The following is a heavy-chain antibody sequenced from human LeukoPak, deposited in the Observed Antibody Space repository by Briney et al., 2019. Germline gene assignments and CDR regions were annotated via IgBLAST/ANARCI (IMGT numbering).Heavy chain of an antibody. J-gene: IGHJ4*02. CDR3: AKDISSDYYDSSGFDY. CDR1: GFTFSSYS. D-gene: IGHD3-22*01. V-gene: IGHV3-21*04. CDR2: ISSSSSYI. Sequence: PGGSLRLSCAASGFTFSSYSMNWVRQAPGKGLEWVSSISSSSSYIYYADSVKGRFTISRDNAKNSLYLQMNSLRAEDTALYYCAKDISSDYYDSSGFDYWGQGTLVTVSS.